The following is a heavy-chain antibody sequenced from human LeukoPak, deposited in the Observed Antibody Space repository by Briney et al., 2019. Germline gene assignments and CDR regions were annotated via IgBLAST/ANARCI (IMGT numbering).Heavy chain of an antibody. CDR2: IYSGGST. V-gene: IGHV3-53*01. CDR3: ARGGYSYGTQFFDY. D-gene: IGHD5-18*01. J-gene: IGHJ4*02. Sequence: GGSLRLSCAASGFTVSSNYMSWVRQAPGKGLEWVSVIYSGGSTYYADSVKGRFTISRDNSKNTLYFQMNSLRAEDTAVYYCARGGYSYGTQFFDYWGQGTLVTVSS. CDR1: GFTVSSNY.